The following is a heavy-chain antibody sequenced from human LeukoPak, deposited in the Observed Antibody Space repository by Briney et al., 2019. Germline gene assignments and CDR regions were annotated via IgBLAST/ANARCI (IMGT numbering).Heavy chain of an antibody. D-gene: IGHD3-10*01. J-gene: IGHJ3*02. CDR1: GYSFTSYW. V-gene: IGHV5-51*01. CDR3: ARLSGAWMVRGVDDAFDI. CDR2: IYPGDSDT. Sequence: PGESLKISCQGSGYSFTSYWIGWVRQMPGKGLEWMGIIYPGDSDTRYSPSFQGQVTISADKSISTAYLQWSSLKASDTAMYYCARLSGAWMVRGVDDAFDIWGQGTMVTVSS.